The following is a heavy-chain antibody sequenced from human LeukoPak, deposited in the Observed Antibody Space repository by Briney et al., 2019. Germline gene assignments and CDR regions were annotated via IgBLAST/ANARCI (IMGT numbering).Heavy chain of an antibody. CDR1: GGSISSGGYY. CDR3: ARTPRDWFDP. J-gene: IGHJ5*02. V-gene: IGHV4-61*08. CDR2: IYTSGST. Sequence: SETLSLTCTVSGGSISSGGYYWSWIRQHPGKGLEWIGYIYTSGSTNYNPSLKSRVTISVDTSKNQFSLKLSSVTAADTAVYYCARTPRDWFDPWGQGTLVTVSS.